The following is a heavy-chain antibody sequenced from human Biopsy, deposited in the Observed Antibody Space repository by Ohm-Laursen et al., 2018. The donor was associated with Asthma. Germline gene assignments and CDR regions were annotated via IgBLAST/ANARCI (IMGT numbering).Heavy chain of an antibody. J-gene: IGHJ4*02. V-gene: IGHV4-31*03. CDR2: IYYSGST. CDR1: HGSITSGGYY. CDR3: ARAQDYYDSRGYYRSFDY. Sequence: PSDTLSLTCTVSHGSITSGGYYWTWIRQHPGKGLEWIGFIYYSGSTYYNPSLKSRVSISIDTSKNQFSLKLSSVTAADTAVYYCARAQDYYDSRGYYRSFDYWGQGTLVTVSS. D-gene: IGHD3-22*01.